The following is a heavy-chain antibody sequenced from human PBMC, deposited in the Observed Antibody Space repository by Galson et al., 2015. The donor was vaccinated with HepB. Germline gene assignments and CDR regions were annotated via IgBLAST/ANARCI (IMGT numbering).Heavy chain of an antibody. V-gene: IGHV4-39*01. Sequence: SETLSLTCTASGGSISSSSYYWGWIRQPPGKGLEWIGSIYYSGSTYYNPSLKSRVTISVDTPKNQFPLKLSSVTAADTAVYYCARHFGFGGFSIDYWGQGTLVTVSS. CDR2: IYYSGST. CDR3: ARHFGFGGFSIDY. D-gene: IGHD3-10*01. J-gene: IGHJ4*02. CDR1: GGSISSSSYY.